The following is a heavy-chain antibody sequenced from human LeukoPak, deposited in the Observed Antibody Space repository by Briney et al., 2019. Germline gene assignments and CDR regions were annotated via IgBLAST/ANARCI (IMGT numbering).Heavy chain of an antibody. V-gene: IGHV4-59*08. CDR3: AGLYCSGGSCYDY. J-gene: IGHJ4*02. D-gene: IGHD2-15*01. CDR1: GGSISSYY. CDR2: IYYSGST. Sequence: SETLSLTCTVSGGSISSYYWSWIRQPPGKGLEWIGYIYYSGSTNYNPSLKSRVTISVDTSKNQFSLKLSSVTAADTAVYYCAGLYCSGGSCYDYWGQGILVTVSS.